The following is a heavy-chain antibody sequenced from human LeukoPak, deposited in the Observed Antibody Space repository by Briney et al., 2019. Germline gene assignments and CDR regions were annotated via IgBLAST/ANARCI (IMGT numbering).Heavy chain of an antibody. CDR3: ARGGEMATTIRAYFDY. J-gene: IGHJ4*02. D-gene: IGHD5-24*01. Sequence: PGGSLRLSCAASGFTFSSYSVNWVRQAPGKGLEWVSSISSSTSYIYYADSVKGRFYISRDSSKNTLYLQMNSLRAEDTAVYYCARGGEMATTIRAYFDYWGQGTLVTASS. CDR2: ISSSTSYI. CDR1: GFTFSSYS. V-gene: IGHV3-21*04.